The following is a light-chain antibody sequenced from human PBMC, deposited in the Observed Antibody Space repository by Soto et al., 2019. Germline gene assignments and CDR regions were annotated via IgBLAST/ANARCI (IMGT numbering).Light chain of an antibody. CDR3: QQSYSTPRT. J-gene: IGKJ1*01. CDR1: QSISSY. CDR2: AAS. V-gene: IGKV1-39*01. Sequence: DIQITPSPSSLSASVGDRITIPLRASQSISSYLNWYQQKPGKAPKLLIYAASSLQSGVPSRFSGSGSGTDFTLTISSLQPEDFATYYCQQSYSTPRTFGQGTKVDI.